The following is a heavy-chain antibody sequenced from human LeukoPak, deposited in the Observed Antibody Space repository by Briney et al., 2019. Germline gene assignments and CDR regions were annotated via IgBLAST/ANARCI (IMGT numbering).Heavy chain of an antibody. J-gene: IGHJ4*02. CDR2: IIPIFGTA. D-gene: IGHD3-10*01. Sequence: SVKVSCKASGGTFSSYAISCVRQAPGQGLEWMGGIIPIFGTANYAQKFQGRVTITADKSTSTAYMELSSLRSEDTAVYYCARTGAYGSGSYSIMGTFDYWGQGTLVTVSS. CDR3: ARTGAYGSGSYSIMGTFDY. V-gene: IGHV1-69*06. CDR1: GGTFSSYA.